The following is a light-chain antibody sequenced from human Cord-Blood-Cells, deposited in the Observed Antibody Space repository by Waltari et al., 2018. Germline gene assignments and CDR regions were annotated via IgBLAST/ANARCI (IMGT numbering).Light chain of an antibody. CDR3: QQSYSTPYT. CDR2: AAS. J-gene: IGKJ2*01. V-gene: IGKV1-39*01. CDR1: QNISSY. Sequence: DSQMTQSPSSMSASVGDRVNITCRASQNISSYLNWYKQKPGKAPKLLIYAASSLQSGVPSRFSGSGSGTDFTLTISSLQPEDFATYYCQQSYSTPYTFGQGTKLEIK.